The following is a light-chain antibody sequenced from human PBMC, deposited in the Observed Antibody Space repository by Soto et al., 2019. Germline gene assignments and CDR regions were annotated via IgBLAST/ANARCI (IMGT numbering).Light chain of an antibody. V-gene: IGKV1-5*01. CDR3: QQCNTFWT. Sequence: DSQKTQSPSTLSASVGDRVTITCRASQSISRWLAGYRQKPWKASKRLIYDVSSLESGVPSRFSGSGSGTEFTLTISSLQPDDFANYYCQQCNTFWTFGQGTEV. J-gene: IGKJ1*01. CDR1: QSISRW. CDR2: DVS.